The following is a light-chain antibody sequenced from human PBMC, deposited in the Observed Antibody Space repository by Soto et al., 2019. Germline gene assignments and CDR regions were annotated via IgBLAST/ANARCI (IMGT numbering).Light chain of an antibody. CDR1: QSISSW. J-gene: IGKJ1*01. Sequence: DIQMTQSPSTLSASVGDRVTITCRASQSISSWLAWYQHKPGKAPKLLIYDASSLESGVPSRFSGSGSGTEFTLTISSLQPDDFATYYCQQYNSYSPTWTFGQGTKVEIK. CDR3: QQYNSYSPTWT. CDR2: DAS. V-gene: IGKV1-5*01.